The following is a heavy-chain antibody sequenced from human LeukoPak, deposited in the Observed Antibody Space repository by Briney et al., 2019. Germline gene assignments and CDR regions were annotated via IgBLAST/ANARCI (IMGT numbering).Heavy chain of an antibody. V-gene: IGHV3-7*01. D-gene: IGHD6-19*01. Sequence: PGGSLRLSCAASGFTFSSYWMSWVRQAPGKGPEWVANIKQDGSEKYYVDSVKGRFTISRDNAKNSLYLQMNSLRAEDTAVYYCARARIAVARYYFDYWGQGTLVTVSS. J-gene: IGHJ4*02. CDR3: ARARIAVARYYFDY. CDR2: IKQDGSEK. CDR1: GFTFSSYW.